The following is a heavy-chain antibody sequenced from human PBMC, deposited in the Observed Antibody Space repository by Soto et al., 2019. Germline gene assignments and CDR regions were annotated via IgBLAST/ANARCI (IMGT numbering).Heavy chain of an antibody. J-gene: IGHJ6*02. CDR3: EREKTFFGMDC. CDR1: GYTFTSYD. CDR2: MNPNSGNT. V-gene: IGHV1-8*01. Sequence: QVQLVQSGAEVKKPGASVKVSCKASGYTFTSYDINWVRQATGQGLEWMGWMNPNSGNTGYAQKFQGRVTRTGNTSISTDYMELRSLRSEYTAVCYGEREKTFFGMDCWGQGNTVPVSS.